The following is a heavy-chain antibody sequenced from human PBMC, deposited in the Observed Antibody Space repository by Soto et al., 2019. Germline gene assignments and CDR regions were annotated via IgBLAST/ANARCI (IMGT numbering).Heavy chain of an antibody. CDR2: INHSGST. V-gene: IGHV4-34*01. CDR1: GGSFSGYY. D-gene: IGHD3-9*01. J-gene: IGHJ4*02. Sequence: SETLSLTCAVYGGSFSGYYWSWIRQPPGKGLEWIGEINHSGSTNYNPSLKSRVTISVDTSKNQFSLKLSSVTAADTAVYYCARVRYFDWLLPYYFDYWGQGTLVTVSS. CDR3: ARVRYFDWLLPYYFDY.